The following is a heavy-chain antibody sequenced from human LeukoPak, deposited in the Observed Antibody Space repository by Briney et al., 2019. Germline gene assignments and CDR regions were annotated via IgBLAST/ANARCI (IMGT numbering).Heavy chain of an antibody. CDR2: IYYSGST. D-gene: IGHD5-18*01. CDR1: GGSISSYY. V-gene: IGHV4-59*12. CDR3: ARGYNYATYYFDY. Sequence: SETLSLTCTVSGGSISSYYWSWIRQPPGKGLEWIGYIYYSGSTNYNPSLKSRVTMSVDTSKNQFSLKLSSVTAADTAVYYCARGYNYATYYFDYWGQGTLVTVSS. J-gene: IGHJ4*02.